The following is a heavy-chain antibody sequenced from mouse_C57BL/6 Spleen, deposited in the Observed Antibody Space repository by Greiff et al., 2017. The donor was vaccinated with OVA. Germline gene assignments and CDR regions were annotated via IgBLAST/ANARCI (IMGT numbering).Heavy chain of an antibody. V-gene: IGHV2-9-1*01. CDR1: GFSLTSYA. CDR3: ARKSVSDAMDY. CDR2: IWTGGGT. Sequence: VHLVESGPGLVAPSPSLSISCTVSGFSLTSYAISWVRQPPGKGLEWLGVIWTGGGTNDNSAHISRLGISKDNSESQVFLKMNSLQTDDTARYYCARKSVSDAMDYWGQGTSVTVSS. J-gene: IGHJ4*01.